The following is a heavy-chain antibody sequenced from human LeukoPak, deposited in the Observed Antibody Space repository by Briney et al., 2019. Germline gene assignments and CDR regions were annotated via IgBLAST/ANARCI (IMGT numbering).Heavy chain of an antibody. CDR3: ASSFRITGTTYYY. V-gene: IGHV3-74*01. CDR2: VSSDGRIT. J-gene: IGHJ4*02. CDR1: GFTFSSFW. D-gene: IGHD1-20*01. Sequence: PGGSLRLSCSASGFTFSSFWMHWVRHVPGKGLVWVSGVSSDGRITNNADFVKGRFTDSRDTAKNTLSLQMDSLRADDTAIYYCASSFRITGTTYYYWGQGTLVTVSS.